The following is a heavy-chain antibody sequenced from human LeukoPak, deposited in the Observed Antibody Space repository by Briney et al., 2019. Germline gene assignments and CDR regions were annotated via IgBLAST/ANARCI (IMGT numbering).Heavy chain of an antibody. Sequence: SETLSLTCTVSGGSISSGDYYWSWIRQPPGKGLEWIGYIYYSGSTNYNPSLKSRVTISVDTSKNQFSLKLSSVTAADTAVYYCARFRESSGWFRGDAFDIWGQGTMVTVSS. CDR2: IYYSGST. CDR1: GGSISSGDYY. CDR3: ARFRESSGWFRGDAFDI. D-gene: IGHD6-19*01. V-gene: IGHV4-61*08. J-gene: IGHJ3*02.